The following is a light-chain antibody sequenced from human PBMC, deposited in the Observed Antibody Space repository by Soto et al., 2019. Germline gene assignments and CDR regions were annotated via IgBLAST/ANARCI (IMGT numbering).Light chain of an antibody. Sequence: DIQMSQCPSTLSGSVGDRVTNTCRASQIISSWLAWYQQIPGKAPKLLIYKASTLKSGVPSRFSGSGSGTEFTLTISSLQPDDFATYYCQHYNSYSEAFGQGTKVDIK. CDR2: KAS. V-gene: IGKV1-5*03. CDR3: QHYNSYSEA. CDR1: QIISSW. J-gene: IGKJ1*01.